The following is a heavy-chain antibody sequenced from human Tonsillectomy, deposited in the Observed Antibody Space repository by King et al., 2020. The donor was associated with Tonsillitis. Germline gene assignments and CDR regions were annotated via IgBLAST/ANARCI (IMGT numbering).Heavy chain of an antibody. D-gene: IGHD6-19*01. CDR2: IYSGATGT. CDR3: GRDRGVAGIDLLDY. CDR1: GFTFYTYA. V-gene: IGHV3-23*03. J-gene: IGHJ4*02. Sequence: VQLVQSGGGLVQPGGSLRLSCAASGFTFYTYAMSWVRQAPGKGLEWVSLIYSGATGTHYADPVKGRFTVSRDDSKNTLYLQMNSLRAEDTAVYYCGRDRGVAGIDLLDYWGQGTLVTVSS.